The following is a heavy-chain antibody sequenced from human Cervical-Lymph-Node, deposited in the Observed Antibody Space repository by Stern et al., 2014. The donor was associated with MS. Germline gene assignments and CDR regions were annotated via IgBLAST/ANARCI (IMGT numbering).Heavy chain of an antibody. CDR3: ARSPATPSGYDRFDY. Sequence: VQLVQSGAEVKKPGESLKISCEASGYLFDDYWIGWVRQMSGRGLELVAIIFPRDSNTRYSPSVQGQVPISADKSISPAYLQWSSLKASATALYYCARSPATPSGYDRFDYWGQGALVTVSS. CDR1: GYLFDDYW. V-gene: IGHV5-51*03. CDR2: IFPRDSNT. D-gene: IGHD5-12*01. J-gene: IGHJ4*02.